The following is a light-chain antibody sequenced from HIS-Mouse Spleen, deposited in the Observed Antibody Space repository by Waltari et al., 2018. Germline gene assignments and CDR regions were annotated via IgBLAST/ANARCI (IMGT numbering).Light chain of an antibody. CDR2: EVS. J-gene: IGLJ3*02. CDR3: SSYTSSSIPL. V-gene: IGLV2-14*01. CDR1: SSDVGGYNY. Sequence: QSALTQPASVSGSPGQSITISCTGTSSDVGGYNYVSWYQQHPGKAPKLMIYEVSKRPSGVSNRFSGSKSGNTASLTISGLQAEDEADYYCSSYTSSSIPLFGGGTKLTVL.